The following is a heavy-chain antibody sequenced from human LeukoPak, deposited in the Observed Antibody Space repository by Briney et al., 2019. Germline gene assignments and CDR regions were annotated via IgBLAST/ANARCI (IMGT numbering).Heavy chain of an antibody. CDR3: ARGSYYDLSWGY. CDR1: GFTFSSYA. CDR2: ISGSGGST. J-gene: IGHJ4*02. V-gene: IGHV3-23*01. D-gene: IGHD3-22*01. Sequence: GGPLRLSCAASGFTFSSYAMSWVRQAPGKGLEWVSAISGSGGSTYYADSVKGRFTISRDNSKNTLYLQMNSLRAEDTAVYYCARGSYYDLSWGYWGQGTLVTVSS.